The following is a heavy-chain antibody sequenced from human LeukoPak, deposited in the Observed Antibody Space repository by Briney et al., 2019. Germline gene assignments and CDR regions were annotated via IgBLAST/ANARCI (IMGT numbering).Heavy chain of an antibody. V-gene: IGHV4-4*02. Sequence: SGTLSLTCGVSGGSISSTNWWSWVRQPPGQGLEWIGEISLRGLTNYNPSLKSRVTISVDTSKNQFSLKLSSVTAADTAVYYCARDGSSWTPFDYWGQGTLVTVSS. J-gene: IGHJ4*02. CDR3: ARDGSSWTPFDY. CDR2: ISLRGLT. D-gene: IGHD6-13*01. CDR1: GGSISSTNW.